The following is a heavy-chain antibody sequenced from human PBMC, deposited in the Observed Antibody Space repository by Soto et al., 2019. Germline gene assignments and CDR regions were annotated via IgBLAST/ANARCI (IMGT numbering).Heavy chain of an antibody. Sequence: SETLSLTCTVSGVSISSYYWSWIRQPPGKGLEWIGYIYYSGSTNYNPSLKSRVTISVDTSKNQFSLKLSSVTAADTAVYYCARALAGVDYYYGMDVWGQGTTVTVSS. V-gene: IGHV4-59*01. CDR3: ARALAGVDYYYGMDV. CDR2: IYYSGST. CDR1: GVSISSYY. J-gene: IGHJ6*02.